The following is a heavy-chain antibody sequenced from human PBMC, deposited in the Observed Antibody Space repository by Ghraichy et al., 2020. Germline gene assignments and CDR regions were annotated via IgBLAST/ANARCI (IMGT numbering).Heavy chain of an antibody. Sequence: ASVKVSCKASGYTFTSYDINWVRQATGQGLEWMGWMNPNSGNTGYAQKFQGRVTMTRNTSISTAYMELSSLRSEDTAVYYCARGEAARFYYYGMDVWGQGTTVTVSS. CDR3: ARGEAARFYYYGMDV. CDR1: GYTFTSYD. V-gene: IGHV1-8*01. J-gene: IGHJ6*02. CDR2: MNPNSGNT. D-gene: IGHD6-6*01.